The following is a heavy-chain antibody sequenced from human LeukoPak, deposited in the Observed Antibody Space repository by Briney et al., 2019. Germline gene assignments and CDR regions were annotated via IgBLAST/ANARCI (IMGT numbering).Heavy chain of an antibody. CDR3: ARVRPRKYCSSTSCLINWFDP. CDR2: IYYSGST. V-gene: IGHV4-59*01. CDR1: GGSISSYY. J-gene: IGHJ5*02. Sequence: SETLSLTCTVSGGSISSYYWSWIRQPPGKGLEWIGYIYYSGSTNYNPSLKSRVTISVDTSKNQFSLKLSSVTAADTAVYYCARVRPRKYCSSTSCLINWFDPWGQGTLVTVSP. D-gene: IGHD2-2*01.